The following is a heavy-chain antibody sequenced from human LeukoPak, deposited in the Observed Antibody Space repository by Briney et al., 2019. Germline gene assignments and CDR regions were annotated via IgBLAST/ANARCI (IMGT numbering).Heavy chain of an antibody. CDR3: ARARRGTPFDY. D-gene: IGHD3-16*01. CDR2: IYYSGST. J-gene: IGHJ4*02. V-gene: IGHV4-31*02. Sequence: LRLSCAASGFTFTSYSMNWVRQHPGKGLEWIGYIYYSGSTYYNPSLKSRVTISVDTSKNQFSLKPSSVTAADTAVYYCARARRGTPFDYWGQGTLVTVSS. CDR1: GFTFTSYS.